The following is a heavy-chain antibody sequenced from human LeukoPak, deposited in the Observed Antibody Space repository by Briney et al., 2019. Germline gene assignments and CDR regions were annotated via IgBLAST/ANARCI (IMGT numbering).Heavy chain of an antibody. J-gene: IGHJ4*02. V-gene: IGHV3-21*01. Sequence: GGSLRLSCAASGFTFSNYSMNWVRQAPGKGLEWVSSISSSSIYMYYPDSVKGRFTISRDNAKNSLYLQMNSLRAEDTAVYYCARVSEGHGGWLTADLDYWGQGTLVTVSS. D-gene: IGHD5-24*01. CDR3: ARVSEGHGGWLTADLDY. CDR1: GFTFSNYS. CDR2: ISSSSIYM.